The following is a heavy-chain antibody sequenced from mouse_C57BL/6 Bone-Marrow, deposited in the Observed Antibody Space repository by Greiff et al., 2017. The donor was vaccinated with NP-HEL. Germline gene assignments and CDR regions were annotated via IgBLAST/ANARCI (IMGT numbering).Heavy chain of an antibody. CDR2: INPSTGGT. J-gene: IGHJ3*01. V-gene: IGHV1-42*01. Sequence: VQLKESGPELVKPGASVKISCKASGYSFTGYYMNWVKQSPEKSLEWIGEINPSTGGTTYNQKFKAKATLTVDKSSSTAYMQLKSLTSEDSAVYYCAREDYSNFAYWGQGTLVTVSA. D-gene: IGHD2-5*01. CDR1: GYSFTGYY. CDR3: AREDYSNFAY.